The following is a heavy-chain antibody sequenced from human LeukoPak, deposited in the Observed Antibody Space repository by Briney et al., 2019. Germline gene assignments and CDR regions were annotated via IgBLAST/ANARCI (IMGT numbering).Heavy chain of an antibody. CDR1: GFTFSDYA. V-gene: IGHV3-23*01. CDR3: ASRPRADIGPLDF. CDR2: TSGSGSRT. Sequence: GGSLRLSCAAPGFTFSDYAMTWARQAPGKGLEWVSSTSGSGSRTYYTESVKGRFTISRDNSKNTLYLQMNSLRADETAIYYCASRPRADIGPLDFWGQGTLVTVSS. D-gene: IGHD1-14*01. J-gene: IGHJ4*02.